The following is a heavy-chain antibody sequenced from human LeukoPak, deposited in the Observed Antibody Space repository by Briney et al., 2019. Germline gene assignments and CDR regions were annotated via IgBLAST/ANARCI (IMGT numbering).Heavy chain of an antibody. J-gene: IGHJ3*02. CDR1: GGSISSYY. CDR2: IYYSGST. D-gene: IGHD3-9*01. CDR3: ARHKGGYDILTGDTIPDAFDI. Sequence: MTSETLSLTCTVSGGSISSYYWSWIRQPPGKGLEWIGYIYYSGSTNYNPSLKSRVTISVDTSKNQFSLKLSSVTAADTAVYYCARHKGGYDILTGDTIPDAFDIWGQGTMVTVSS. V-gene: IGHV4-59*08.